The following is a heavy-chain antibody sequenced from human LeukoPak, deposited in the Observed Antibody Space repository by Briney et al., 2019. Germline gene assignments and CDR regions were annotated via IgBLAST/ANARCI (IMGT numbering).Heavy chain of an antibody. CDR2: INHSGST. J-gene: IGHJ5*02. V-gene: IGHV4-34*01. D-gene: IGHD2-2*01. Sequence: SETLSLTCAVYGGSFSGYYWSWIRQPPGKGLEWIGEINHSGSTNYNPSLKSRVTISVDTSKNQFSLKLSSVTAADTAVYYCARGLSPRYCSSTSCQMGVWFDPWGQGTLVTVPS. CDR3: ARGLSPRYCSSTSCQMGVWFDP. CDR1: GGSFSGYY.